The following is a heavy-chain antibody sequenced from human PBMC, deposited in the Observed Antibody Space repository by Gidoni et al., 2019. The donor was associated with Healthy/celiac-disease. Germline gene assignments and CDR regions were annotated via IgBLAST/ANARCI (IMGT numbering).Heavy chain of an antibody. Sequence: DVQLVQSGGGLVQPGRSLRLSCAASGFTFDDYAMPWVRQAPGRGLEWVAGISWSRGSIGYADSVKGLFTISRDNAKNSLYLQMNSLRAEDSALYYCAKAYCSVGSCYLGYWGQGTLVTVSS. J-gene: IGHJ4*02. CDR1: GFTFDDYA. CDR2: ISWSRGSI. CDR3: AKAYCSVGSCYLGY. D-gene: IGHD2-15*01. V-gene: IGHV3-9*01.